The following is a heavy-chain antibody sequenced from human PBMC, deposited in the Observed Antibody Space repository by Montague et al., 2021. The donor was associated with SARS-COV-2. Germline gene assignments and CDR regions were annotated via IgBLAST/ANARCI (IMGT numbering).Heavy chain of an antibody. CDR1: GGSFSVYY. D-gene: IGHD1-1*01. J-gene: IGHJ3*02. CDR2: ISQSGTA. V-gene: IGHV4-34*01. Sequence: SETLSLTCAVYGGSFSVYYWSWLRQSPRSGLEWIAEISQSGTAHYNPSLESRVSISIDMSRNQFTLKLSSVTAADTAMYYCAREREVERAARTLVAFDMWGQGTMVTVSS. CDR3: AREREVERAARTLVAFDM.